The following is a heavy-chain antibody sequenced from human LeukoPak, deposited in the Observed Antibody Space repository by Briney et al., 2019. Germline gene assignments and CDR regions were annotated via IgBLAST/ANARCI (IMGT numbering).Heavy chain of an antibody. V-gene: IGHV4-39*07. Sequence: SETLSLTCTVSGGSISSSSYYWGWIRQPPGKGLEWIGSIYYSGSTYYNPSLKSRVTISVDTSKNQFSLKLSSVTAADTAVYYCARRGKYQLLYWGQGTMVTVSS. CDR1: GGSISSSSYY. D-gene: IGHD2-2*02. CDR3: ARRGKYQLLY. CDR2: IYYSGST. J-gene: IGHJ3*01.